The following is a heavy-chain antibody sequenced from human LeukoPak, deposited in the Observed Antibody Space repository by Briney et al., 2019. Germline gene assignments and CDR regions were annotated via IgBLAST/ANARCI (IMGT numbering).Heavy chain of an antibody. CDR2: FYTSGST. J-gene: IGHJ5*02. Sequence: SETLSLTCTVSGGSISSGSYYWSWIRQPAGKGLEWIGRFYTSGSTNYNPSLKSRVTISVDTSKNQFSLKLRSVTAADTAVYCCARASGVYSSGWYGALDWFAPWRQGTLVTVSS. V-gene: IGHV4-61*02. CDR3: ARASGVYSSGWYGALDWFAP. CDR1: GGSISSGSYY. D-gene: IGHD6-19*01.